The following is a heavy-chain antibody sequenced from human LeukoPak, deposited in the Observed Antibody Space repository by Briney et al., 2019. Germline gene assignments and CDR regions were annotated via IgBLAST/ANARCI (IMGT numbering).Heavy chain of an antibody. D-gene: IGHD5-24*01. CDR1: GFTFRGYW. Sequence: GGSLRLSCVTSGFTFRGYWMSWFRQAPGRGLEWVGNIQPDGSGAFYVDAMRGRFTISRDNAQNSLYLQINSLRAEDTAVYCAREDDHNTNDCWGQGTLVTVSS. V-gene: IGHV3-7*01. CDR2: IQPDGSGA. J-gene: IGHJ4*02. CDR3: AREDDHNTNDC.